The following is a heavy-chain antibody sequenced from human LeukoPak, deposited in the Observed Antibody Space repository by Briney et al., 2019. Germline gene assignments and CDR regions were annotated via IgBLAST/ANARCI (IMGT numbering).Heavy chain of an antibody. D-gene: IGHD5-18*01. J-gene: IGHJ4*02. V-gene: IGHV3-66*02. CDR1: GFTVSSNY. CDR2: IYSGGST. Sequence: PGGSLRLSCAASGFTVSSNYMSWVRQAPGKGLEGGSVIYSGGSTYYADSEEGRFTISRDNSKNTLYVKMNSLRAEATDVYYCARESGYSYGYPDYWGQGTLVTVSS. CDR3: ARESGYSYGYPDY.